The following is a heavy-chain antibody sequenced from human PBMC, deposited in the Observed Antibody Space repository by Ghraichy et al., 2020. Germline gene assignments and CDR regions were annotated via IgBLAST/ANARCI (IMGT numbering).Heavy chain of an antibody. CDR1: GFSLSTSGVG. D-gene: IGHD5-24*01. CDR3: AHSAPRGGYGLHRWFDP. J-gene: IGHJ5*02. V-gene: IGHV2-5*02. CDR2: IYWDDDK. Sequence: SGPTLVKPTQTLTLTCTFSGFSLSTSGVGVGWIRQPPGKALEWLALIYWDDDKRYSPSLKSRLTITKDTSKNQVVLTMTNMDPVDTGTYYCAHSAPRGGYGLHRWFDPWGQGTLVTVSS.